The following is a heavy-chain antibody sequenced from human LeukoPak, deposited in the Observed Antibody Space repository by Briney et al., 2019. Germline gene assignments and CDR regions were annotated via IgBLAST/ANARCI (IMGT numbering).Heavy chain of an antibody. CDR3: ARTAYCTSCYQHYYYVMDV. D-gene: IGHD2-2*01. CDR2: INPSGGST. V-gene: IGHV1-46*01. CDR1: GYTFTSYY. J-gene: IGHJ6*02. Sequence: GASVKVSCKASGYTFTSYYMHWVRQAPGQGLEWMGIINPSGGSTSYAQKFQGRVTMTRDTSTSTVYMELSSLRSEDTAVYYCARTAYCTSCYQHYYYVMDVWGQGTTVTVSS.